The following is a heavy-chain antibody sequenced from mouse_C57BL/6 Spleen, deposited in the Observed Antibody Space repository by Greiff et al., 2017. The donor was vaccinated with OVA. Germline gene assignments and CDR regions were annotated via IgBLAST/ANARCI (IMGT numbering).Heavy chain of an antibody. CDR3: ARGGTFDY. D-gene: IGHD4-1*01. V-gene: IGHV5-12*01. CDR2: ISNGGGST. J-gene: IGHJ2*01. CDR1: GFTFSDYY. Sequence: EVKVEESGGGLVQPGGSLKLSCAASGFTFSDYYMYWVRQTPEKRLEWVAYISNGGGSTYYPDTVKGRFTISRDNAKNTLYLQMSRLKSEDTAMYYCARGGTFDYWGQGTTLTVSS.